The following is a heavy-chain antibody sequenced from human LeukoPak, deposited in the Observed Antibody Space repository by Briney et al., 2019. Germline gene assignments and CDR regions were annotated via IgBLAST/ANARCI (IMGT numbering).Heavy chain of an antibody. CDR2: ISGSGGST. CDR1: GFTFSSYA. J-gene: IGHJ3*02. D-gene: IGHD2-15*01. CDR3: AKSESGPNTAFDI. V-gene: IGHV3-23*01. Sequence: PGGSLRLSCAASGFTFSSYAMSWVRQAPGKGLEWVSAISGSGGSTYYADSVKGRLTISRDNSKNTLYLQMNSLRAEDTAVYYCAKSESGPNTAFDIWGQGTMVTVSS.